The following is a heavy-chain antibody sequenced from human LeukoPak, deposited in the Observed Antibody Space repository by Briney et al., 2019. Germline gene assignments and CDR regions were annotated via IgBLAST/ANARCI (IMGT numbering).Heavy chain of an antibody. D-gene: IGHD3-10*01. J-gene: IGHJ4*02. CDR3: ARLLRTDY. CDR2: ISYDGSNK. Sequence: GGSLRLSCAASGFTFSSYAMHWVRQAPGKGLERVAVISYDGSNKYYADSVKGRFTISRDNSKNTLYLQMNSLRAEDTAVYYCARLLRTDYWGQGTLVTVSS. CDR1: GFTFSSYA. V-gene: IGHV3-30-3*01.